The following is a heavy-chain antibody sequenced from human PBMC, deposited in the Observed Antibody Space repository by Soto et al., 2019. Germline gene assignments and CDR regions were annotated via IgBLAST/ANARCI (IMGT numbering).Heavy chain of an antibody. J-gene: IGHJ4*02. D-gene: IGHD1-26*01. V-gene: IGHV3-30*18. Sequence: QVQLVESGGGVVQPGRSLRLSCAASGFTFSSYGMHWVRQAPGKGLEWVAIISYDGSNTYYADSVKGRFTISRDNSKNTLYLQMNSLRAEDPSVYYCAKEGGLSGSYYISSSYYFDCWGQGTLVTVSS. CDR3: AKEGGLSGSYYISSSYYFDC. CDR2: ISYDGSNT. CDR1: GFTFSSYG.